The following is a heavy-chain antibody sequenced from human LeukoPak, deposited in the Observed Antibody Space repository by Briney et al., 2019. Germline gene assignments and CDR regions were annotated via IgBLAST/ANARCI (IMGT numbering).Heavy chain of an antibody. CDR3: ARVLAGTTPFDY. V-gene: IGHV1-18*01. Sequence: ASVKVSCKASGYTFTNYGISWVRQAPGQGLEWMGWISVYNGNTNYAQKLQGRVTMTTDTSTSTAYMELRSLRSDDTAVYYCARVLAGTTPFDYWGQGTLVTVFS. CDR2: ISVYNGNT. J-gene: IGHJ4*02. CDR1: GYTFTNYG. D-gene: IGHD1-1*01.